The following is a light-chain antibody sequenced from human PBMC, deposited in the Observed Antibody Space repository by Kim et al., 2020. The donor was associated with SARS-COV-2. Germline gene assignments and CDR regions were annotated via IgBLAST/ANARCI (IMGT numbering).Light chain of an antibody. Sequence: GAPGQTARITCSGDKLGDKYACWYQQKPGQSPVLVIYQDSKRPSGIPERFSGSNSGNTATLTISGTQAMDEADYYCQAWDSSTVVFGGGTQLTVL. CDR3: QAWDSSTVV. J-gene: IGLJ2*01. V-gene: IGLV3-1*01. CDR1: KLGDKY. CDR2: QDS.